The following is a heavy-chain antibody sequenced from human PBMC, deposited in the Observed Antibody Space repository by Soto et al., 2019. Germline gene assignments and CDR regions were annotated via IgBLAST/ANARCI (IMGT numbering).Heavy chain of an antibody. CDR2: IYYSGST. V-gene: IGHV4-39*01. CDR1: GGSISSSSYY. J-gene: IGHJ4*02. Sequence: SETLSLTCTVSGGSISSSSYYWGWIRQPPGKGLEWIGSIYYSGSTYYNPSLKSRVTISVDTSKNQFSRKLSAVTAADTAVYYWARQGAKSSGFTDYWGQGPLVPVP. CDR3: ARQGAKSSGFTDY. D-gene: IGHD6-19*01.